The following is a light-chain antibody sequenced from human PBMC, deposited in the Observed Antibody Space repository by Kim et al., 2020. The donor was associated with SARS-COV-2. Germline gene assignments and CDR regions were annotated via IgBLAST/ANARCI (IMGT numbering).Light chain of an antibody. CDR1: QSVSSSY. Sequence: CPGERATLSCRASQSVSSSYLAGYKQKPAQAPRLFIYGASRRATGIPDRFSGSGSGTDFTLTIDGLEPEDFAVYYCKQYGSSPLTFGGGTKVDIK. J-gene: IGKJ4*01. CDR3: KQYGSSPLT. CDR2: GAS. V-gene: IGKV3-20*01.